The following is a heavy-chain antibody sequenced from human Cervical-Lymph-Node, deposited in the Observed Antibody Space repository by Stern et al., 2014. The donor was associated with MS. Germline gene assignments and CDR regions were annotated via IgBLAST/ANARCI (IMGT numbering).Heavy chain of an antibody. V-gene: IGHV3-30-3*01. CDR3: VRERSSRGFDY. CDR1: GFTFTSYA. CDR2: ISYDGNTK. Sequence: VQLVESGRGVVQPGRSLRVSCATAGFTFTSYAMNWVRQAPGKGLEWVAVISYDGNTKYYADSVKGRFTISRDNSKNTLYLQMSSLRAEDTAVYYCVRERSSRGFDYWGQGSLVTVSS. D-gene: IGHD5/OR15-5a*01. J-gene: IGHJ4*02.